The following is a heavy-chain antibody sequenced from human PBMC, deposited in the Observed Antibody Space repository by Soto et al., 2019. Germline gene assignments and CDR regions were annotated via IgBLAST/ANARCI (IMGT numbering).Heavy chain of an antibody. J-gene: IGHJ6*02. CDR1: GGSISSSSYY. Sequence: SETLSLTCTVSGGSISSSSYYWGWIRQPPGKGLEWIGSIYYSGSTYYNPSLKSRVTISVDTSKNQFSLKLSSVTAADTAVYYCVRLRKDYGSGSYDYYYYGMDVWGQGTTVTVSS. V-gene: IGHV4-39*01. D-gene: IGHD3-10*01. CDR2: IYYSGST. CDR3: VRLRKDYGSGSYDYYYYGMDV.